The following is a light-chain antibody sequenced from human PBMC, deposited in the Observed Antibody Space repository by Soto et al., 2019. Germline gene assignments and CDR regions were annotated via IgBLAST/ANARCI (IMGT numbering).Light chain of an antibody. CDR2: EVS. CDR1: SSDVGGYNY. CDR3: SSHTNSYEV. Sequence: QSVLTQPPSVSGAPGQTVTISCTGTSSDVGGYNYVSWYQQYPGKAPKLMIYEVSHRPSGVSDRFSGSKSGNTASLTISGLQAEDEADYYCSSHTNSYEVFGTGTKVTVL. J-gene: IGLJ1*01. V-gene: IGLV2-14*01.